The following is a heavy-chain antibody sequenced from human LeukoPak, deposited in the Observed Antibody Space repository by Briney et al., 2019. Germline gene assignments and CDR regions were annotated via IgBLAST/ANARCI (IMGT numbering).Heavy chain of an antibody. J-gene: IGHJ5*02. CDR3: ARGLGLYGSGSYS. CDR1: GYTFTSYD. V-gene: IGHV1-8*01. D-gene: IGHD3-10*01. CDR2: MNPNSGNT. Sequence: ASVKVSCKAAGYTFTSYDINWVRQATGQGLEWMGWMNPNSGNTGYAQKFQGRVSMTRNTSISTAYMELSRLRSEDTAVYYCARGLGLYGSGSYSWGQGTLVTVSS.